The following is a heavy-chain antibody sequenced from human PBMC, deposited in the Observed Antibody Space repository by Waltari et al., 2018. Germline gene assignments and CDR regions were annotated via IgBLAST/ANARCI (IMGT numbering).Heavy chain of an antibody. CDR3: ASGRVVYYYDSSGYKDAFDI. CDR2: IYPGASDT. J-gene: IGHJ3*02. CDR1: GYSFTSSW. D-gene: IGHD3-22*01. Sequence: EVQLVQSGAEVKKPGESLKISCKGSGYSFTSSWIGWVRQMPGKGLEWVGIIYPGASDTRYSPSFQGQVTISADKSISTAYLQWSSLKASDTAMYYCASGRVVYYYDSSGYKDAFDIWGQGTMVTVSS. V-gene: IGHV5-51*01.